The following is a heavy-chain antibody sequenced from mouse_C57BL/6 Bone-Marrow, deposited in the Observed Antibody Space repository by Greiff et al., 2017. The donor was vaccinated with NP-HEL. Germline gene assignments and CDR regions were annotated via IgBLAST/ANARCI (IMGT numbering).Heavy chain of an antibody. CDR3: ARFPTTVVSYWYFDV. J-gene: IGHJ1*03. CDR1: GYSITSDY. CDR2: ISYSGST. V-gene: IGHV3-8*01. D-gene: IGHD1-1*01. Sequence: EVQLVESGPGLAKPSQTLSLTCSVTGYSITSDYWNWIRKFPGNKLEYMGYISYSGSTYYNPSLKSRISITRDTSKNQYYLQLNSVTTEDTATYYCARFPTTVVSYWYFDVWGTGTTVTVSS.